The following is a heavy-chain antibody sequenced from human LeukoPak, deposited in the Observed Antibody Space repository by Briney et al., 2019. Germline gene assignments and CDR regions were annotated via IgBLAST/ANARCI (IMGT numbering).Heavy chain of an antibody. CDR3: ARGVVGATPYFDY. CDR2: ISYDGSNK. V-gene: IGHV3-30*01. D-gene: IGHD1-26*01. CDR1: GFTFSSYA. J-gene: IGHJ4*02. Sequence: PGRSLRLSCAASGFTFSSYAMHWVRQAPGKGLEWVAVISYDGSNKYYADSVKGRFTISRDNSKNTLYLQMNSLRAEDTAVYYCARGVVGATPYFDYWGQGTLVTVSS.